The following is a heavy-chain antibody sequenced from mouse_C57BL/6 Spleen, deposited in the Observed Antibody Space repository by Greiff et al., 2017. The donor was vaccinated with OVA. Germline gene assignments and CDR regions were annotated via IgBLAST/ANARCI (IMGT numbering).Heavy chain of an antibody. V-gene: IGHV1-52*01. D-gene: IGHD1-1*01. CDR1: GYTFTSYW. CDR2: IDPSDSET. J-gene: IGHJ2*01. CDR3: ARGPHYGSSFYYFDY. Sequence: QVQLQQPGAELVRPGSSVKLSCKASGYTFTSYWMHWVKQRPIQGLEWIGNIDPSDSETHYNQKFKDKATLTVDKSSSTAYMQLSSLTSEDSAVYYCARGPHYGSSFYYFDYWGQGTTLTVSS.